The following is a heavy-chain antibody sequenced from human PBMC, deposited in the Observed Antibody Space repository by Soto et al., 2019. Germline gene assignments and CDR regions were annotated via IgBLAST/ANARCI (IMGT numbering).Heavy chain of an antibody. CDR1: GGPISSYY. CDR3: ARSGSGYYN. Sequence: PSETLSLTCTVYGGPISSYYWSWIRQPPGKGLEWIGYIYYSGSTNYNPSLKSRVTISVDTSKNQFSLKLSSVTAADTAVYYCARSGSGYYNWGQGTLVT. J-gene: IGHJ4*02. D-gene: IGHD3-3*01. V-gene: IGHV4-59*01. CDR2: IYYSGST.